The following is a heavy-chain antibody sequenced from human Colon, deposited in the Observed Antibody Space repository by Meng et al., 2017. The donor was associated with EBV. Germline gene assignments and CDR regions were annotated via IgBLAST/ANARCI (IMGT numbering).Heavy chain of an antibody. Sequence: VQLVGSGGGLVKPGESLRLSCAPSGFTFTNSHMTWVRQAPGKGLEWVGRIKRASDGGTTDYAAPVKGRFTISRDDSKSTVYLQMNSLKSEDTGVYYCTDVGGDMIWGQGTLVTVSS. J-gene: IGHJ4*02. V-gene: IGHV3-15*01. D-gene: IGHD3-10*01. CDR2: IKRASDGGTT. CDR3: TDVGGDMI. CDR1: GFTFTNSH.